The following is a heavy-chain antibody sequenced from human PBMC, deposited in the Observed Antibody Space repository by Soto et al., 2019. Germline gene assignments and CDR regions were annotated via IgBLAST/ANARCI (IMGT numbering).Heavy chain of an antibody. D-gene: IGHD1-1*01. J-gene: IGHJ3*02. CDR2: IHYSGSA. Sequence: PSGTLALTCTFSSGSINSYFCTWIRQSPGKGLQCIGYIHYSGSANYNPSLKTRVTMSVDTSKTQFSLSLTSVTAADTAVYYCARMNQLAPKRNAFDIWGQGTMVTVSS. CDR1: SGSINSYF. V-gene: IGHV4-59*07. CDR3: ARMNQLAPKRNAFDI.